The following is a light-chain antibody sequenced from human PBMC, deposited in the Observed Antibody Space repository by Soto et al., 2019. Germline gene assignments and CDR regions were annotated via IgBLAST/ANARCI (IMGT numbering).Light chain of an antibody. CDR1: SSDIGGYNY. V-gene: IGLV2-14*03. Sequence: QSALTQPASVSGSPGQSITISCTGSSSDIGGYNYVSWYQQHPGKAPKLIIYDVINRPSGVSYRFSGSKSDNSASLTISGLQAEDEADYYCSSYSSSRTVVFGGGTKVTVL. CDR2: DVI. J-gene: IGLJ3*02. CDR3: SSYSSSRTVV.